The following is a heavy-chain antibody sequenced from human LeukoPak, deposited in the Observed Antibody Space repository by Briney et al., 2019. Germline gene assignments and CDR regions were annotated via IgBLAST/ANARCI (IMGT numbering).Heavy chain of an antibody. D-gene: IGHD3-3*01. Sequence: ASVRVSCTASGYTFTSYGISWVRQAPGQGLEWMGWISAYNGNTNYAQRLQGRVTMTTDTSTSTAYMELRSLRSDDTAVYYCAREYYDFWSGSPPTYYYYGVDVWGQGTTVTVSS. J-gene: IGHJ6*02. CDR2: ISAYNGNT. V-gene: IGHV1-18*01. CDR3: AREYYDFWSGSPPTYYYYGVDV. CDR1: GYTFTSYG.